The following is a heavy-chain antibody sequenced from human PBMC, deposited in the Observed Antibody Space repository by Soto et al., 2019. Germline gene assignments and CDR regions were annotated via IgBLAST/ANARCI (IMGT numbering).Heavy chain of an antibody. D-gene: IGHD1-1*01. V-gene: IGHV1-69*01. J-gene: IGHJ4*02. Sequence: QVQLVQSGAEVKKPGSSVKVSCKASGGTFSSYAISWVRQAPGQGLEWMGGIIPIFGTANYAQKFQGRVTITADDSTGTAYMELGSLRSEETAVYYCAMGERGWLQLFDYWGQGTLVTVSS. CDR1: GGTFSSYA. CDR2: IIPIFGTA. CDR3: AMGERGWLQLFDY.